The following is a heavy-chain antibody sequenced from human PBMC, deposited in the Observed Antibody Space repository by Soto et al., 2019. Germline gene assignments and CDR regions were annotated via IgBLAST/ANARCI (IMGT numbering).Heavy chain of an antibody. CDR3: AAGYKTGLDAFDI. J-gene: IGHJ3*02. CDR2: IYPGDSDT. Sequence: GESLKISCQGSGYTFTNHWIGWVRQMPGKGLEWMGIIYPGDSDTRYSPSFQGRGTLSADKSISTAYLQWSSLKASDTARYFCAAGYKTGLDAFDIWGQGTLVTVSS. V-gene: IGHV5-51*01. D-gene: IGHD1-20*01. CDR1: GYTFTNHW.